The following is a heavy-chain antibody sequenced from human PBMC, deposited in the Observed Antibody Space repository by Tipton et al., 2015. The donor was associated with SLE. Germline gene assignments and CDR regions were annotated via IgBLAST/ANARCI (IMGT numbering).Heavy chain of an antibody. CDR3: AKDSWYFDY. J-gene: IGHJ4*02. V-gene: IGHV3-64*04. D-gene: IGHD1-1*01. Sequence: SLRLSCSASGFTFGSYAMHWVRQAPGKGLEYVSAISSNGGSTYYADSVKGRFTISRDNAKNSLYLQMNSLRAEDTAVYYCAKDSWYFDYWGQGTLVTVSS. CDR1: GFTFGSYA. CDR2: ISSNGGST.